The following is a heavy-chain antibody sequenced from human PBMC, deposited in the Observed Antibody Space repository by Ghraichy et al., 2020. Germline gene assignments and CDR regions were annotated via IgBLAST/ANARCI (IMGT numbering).Heavy chain of an antibody. D-gene: IGHD2-2*01. J-gene: IGHJ6*03. CDR2: IYPGDSDT. CDR1: GYSFTTYW. V-gene: IGHV5-51*01. CDR3: ARHGGARVPAARDSYYYYMDV. Sequence: GESLNISCKGSGYSFTTYWIGWVRQMPGKGLEWMGIIYPGDSDTRYSPSFQGQVTISADKSISTAYLQWSSLKASDTAMYYCARHGGARVPAARDSYYYYMDVWGKGTTVTVSS.